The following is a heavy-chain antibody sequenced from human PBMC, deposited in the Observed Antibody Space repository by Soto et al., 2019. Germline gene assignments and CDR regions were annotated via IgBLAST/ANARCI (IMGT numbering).Heavy chain of an antibody. J-gene: IGHJ4*02. CDR3: ARDRAQGGATDY. CDR2: IIPILGIA. CDR1: GGTFSSYA. Sequence: ASVKVSCKASGGTFSSYAISWVRQAPGQGLEWMGGIIPILGIANYAQKFQGRVTITADKSTSTAYMELSSLRSEDTAVYYCARDRAQGGATDYWGQGTLVTVSS. D-gene: IGHD1-26*01. V-gene: IGHV1-69*10.